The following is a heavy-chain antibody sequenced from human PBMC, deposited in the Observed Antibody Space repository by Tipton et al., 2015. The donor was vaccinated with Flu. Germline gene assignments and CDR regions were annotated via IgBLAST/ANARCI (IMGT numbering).Heavy chain of an antibody. D-gene: IGHD5-18*01. CDR3: TRGGGYSYVPPDY. CDR2: IKQDGSAK. V-gene: IGHV3-7*01. Sequence: SLRLSCAASGFTFRRYWMSWVRQAPGQGLEWVANIKQDGSAKYYVDSVKGRFTISIDNAKNSVYLQVSSLRAEDTAVYYCTRGGGYSYVPPDYWGQGTLVTVSS. J-gene: IGHJ4*02. CDR1: GFTFRRYW.